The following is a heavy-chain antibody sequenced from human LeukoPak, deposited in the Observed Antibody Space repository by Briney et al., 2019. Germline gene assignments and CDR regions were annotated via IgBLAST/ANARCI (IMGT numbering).Heavy chain of an antibody. Sequence: GGSLRLSCAASGFTFSSYAMSWVRQAPGKGLEWVSAISGSGGSTYYADSVKGRFTISRGNSKNTLYLQMNSLRAEDTAVYYCAKINNRLIVVVPAAAFDYWGQGTLVTVSS. CDR1: GFTFSSYA. J-gene: IGHJ4*02. CDR2: ISGSGGST. D-gene: IGHD2-2*01. CDR3: AKINNRLIVVVPAAAFDY. V-gene: IGHV3-23*01.